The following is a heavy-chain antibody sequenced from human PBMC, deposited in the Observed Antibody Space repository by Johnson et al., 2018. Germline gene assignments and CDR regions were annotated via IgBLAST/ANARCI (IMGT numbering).Heavy chain of an antibody. Sequence: VRLVESGAEVKKPGESLKISCKGSGYSFTNYYIAWVRQMPGKGLEWMGTIYPGDSDTRYSPSFQGQVTISADKSISTAYLQWSSLKAPDTALYYCARGGYCGSSSCFWDDAFDIWGQGTKVTVSS. CDR1: GYSFTNYY. D-gene: IGHD2-2*01. V-gene: IGHV5-51*03. J-gene: IGHJ3*02. CDR3: ARGGYCGSSSCFWDDAFDI. CDR2: IYPGDSDT.